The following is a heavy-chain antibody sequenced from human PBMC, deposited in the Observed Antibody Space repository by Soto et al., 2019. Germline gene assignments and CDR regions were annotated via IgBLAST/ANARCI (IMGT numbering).Heavy chain of an antibody. Sequence: QVQLQESGPGLVKPSETLSLTCSVAGGSLGSYYWGWIRQSPGKGLVWIAYIYDSGTTIYNPSLKSRATISVDTSKNQFSLNLTSVTAADTAVYYCARGAMFWFDPWGQGTLVSVSS. J-gene: IGHJ5*02. D-gene: IGHD3-10*02. CDR2: IYDSGTT. CDR1: GGSLGSYY. CDR3: ARGAMFWFDP. V-gene: IGHV4-59*01.